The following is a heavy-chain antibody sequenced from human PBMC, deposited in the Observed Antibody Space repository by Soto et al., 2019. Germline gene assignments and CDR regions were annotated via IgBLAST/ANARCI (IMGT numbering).Heavy chain of an antibody. CDR1: GGSFSGYY. D-gene: IGHD3-3*01. V-gene: IGHV4-34*01. CDR2: INHSGST. CDR3: ARAERITIFGVVILDAFDI. J-gene: IGHJ3*02. Sequence: SETLSLTCAVYGGSFSGYYWSWIRQPPGKGLEWIGEINHSGSTNYNPSLKSRVTISVDTSKNQFSLKLSSVTAADTAVYYCARAERITIFGVVILDAFDIWGQGTMVTVSS.